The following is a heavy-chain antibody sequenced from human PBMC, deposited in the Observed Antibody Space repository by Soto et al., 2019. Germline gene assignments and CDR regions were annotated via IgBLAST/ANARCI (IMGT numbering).Heavy chain of an antibody. V-gene: IGHV1-3*01. D-gene: IGHD3-3*01. J-gene: IGHJ6*02. CDR3: ARDLGFWSGYGVYYYYGMDV. Sequence: ASVKVSCKASGYTFTSYAMHWVRQAPGQRLEWMGWINAGNGNTKYSQKFQGRVTITRDTSASTAYMELSSLRSEDTAVYYCARDLGFWSGYGVYYYYGMDVWGQGTTVTVSS. CDR2: INAGNGNT. CDR1: GYTFTSYA.